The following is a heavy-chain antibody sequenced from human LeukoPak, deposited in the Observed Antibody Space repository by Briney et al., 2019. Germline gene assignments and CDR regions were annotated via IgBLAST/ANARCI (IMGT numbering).Heavy chain of an antibody. Sequence: SQTLSLTCTVSGGSISSSGYYWSWIRQHPGKGLEWIGYIYYSGSTYYNPSLKSRVTISVDTSKNQFSLKLSSVTAADTAVYYCARGSRGDFDYWGQGTLVTVSS. CDR1: GGSISSSGYY. J-gene: IGHJ4*02. CDR3: ARGSRGDFDY. D-gene: IGHD3-16*01. V-gene: IGHV4-31*03. CDR2: IYYSGST.